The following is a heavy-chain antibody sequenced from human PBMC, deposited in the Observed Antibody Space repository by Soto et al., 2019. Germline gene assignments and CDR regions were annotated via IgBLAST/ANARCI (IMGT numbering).Heavy chain of an antibody. CDR3: AKDGVATISYFDY. D-gene: IGHD5-12*01. V-gene: IGHV3-30*18. Sequence: RLSCAASGFTFSSYSMNWVRQAPGKGLEWVAVISYDGSNKYYADSVKGRFTISRDNSKNTLYLQMNSLRAEDTAVYYCAKDGVATISYFDYWGQGTLVSVS. CDR2: ISYDGSNK. J-gene: IGHJ4*02. CDR1: GFTFSSYS.